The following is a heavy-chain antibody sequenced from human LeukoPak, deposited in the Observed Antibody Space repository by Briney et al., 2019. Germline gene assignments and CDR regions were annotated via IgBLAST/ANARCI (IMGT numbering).Heavy chain of an antibody. CDR1: GYTFTNYA. CDR3: ARGGATLWFGELFTQFDY. J-gene: IGHJ4*02. CDR2: INTNTGNP. D-gene: IGHD3-10*01. Sequence: GASVKVSCKASGYTFTNYAMNWVRQAPGHGLDWMGWINTNTGNPTYAQGFTGRFVFSLDTSVSTAYLQISSLKAEDTAVYYCARGGATLWFGELFTQFDYWGQGTLVTVSS. V-gene: IGHV7-4-1*02.